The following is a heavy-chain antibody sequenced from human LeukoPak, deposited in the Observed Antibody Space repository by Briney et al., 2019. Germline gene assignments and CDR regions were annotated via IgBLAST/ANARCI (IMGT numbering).Heavy chain of an antibody. CDR1: GFTFSSYS. CDR3: AREQIQLWPPVAFDY. CDR2: ISSSSSYI. D-gene: IGHD5-18*01. V-gene: IGHV3-21*01. Sequence: PGGSLRLSCAASGFTFSSYSMNWVRQAPGKGLEWVSSISSSSSYIYYADSVKGRFTISRDNAKNSLYLQMNSLRAEDTAVYYCAREQIQLWPPVAFDYWGQGTLVTVSS. J-gene: IGHJ4*02.